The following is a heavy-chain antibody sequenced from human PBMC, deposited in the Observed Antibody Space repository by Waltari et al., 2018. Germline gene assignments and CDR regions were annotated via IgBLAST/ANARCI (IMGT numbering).Heavy chain of an antibody. D-gene: IGHD6-19*01. CDR3: ARGQWLGPEAFDI. V-gene: IGHV1-69*02. Sequence: QVQLVQSGAEVKKPGSSVKVSCKASGGTFSSYTISWVRQAPGQGLEWMGRIIPILGIANYAQKFPGRVTMTRNTSISTAYMELSSLRSEDTAVYYCARGQWLGPEAFDIWGQGTMVTVSS. CDR2: IIPILGIA. J-gene: IGHJ3*02. CDR1: GGTFSSYT.